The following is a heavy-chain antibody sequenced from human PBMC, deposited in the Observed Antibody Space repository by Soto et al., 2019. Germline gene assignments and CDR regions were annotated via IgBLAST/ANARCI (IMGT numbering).Heavy chain of an antibody. Sequence: GSRRLSCAASGFTFSSYAMSWVRQAPGNGLECVSAISGSGGSTYYSYSVKGRFTISRDNYKKTLYLQMNSLRAEDPDVYYCAKEEYSSSSTSQYYYYYYGMDVWAQGTTLPVSS. CDR2: ISGSGGST. J-gene: IGHJ6*02. CDR3: AKEEYSSSSTSQYYYYYYGMDV. V-gene: IGHV3-23*01. CDR1: GFTFSSYA. D-gene: IGHD6-6*01.